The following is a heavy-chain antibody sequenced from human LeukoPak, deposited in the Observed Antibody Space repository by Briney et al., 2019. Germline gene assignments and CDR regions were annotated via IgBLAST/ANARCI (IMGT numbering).Heavy chain of an antibody. CDR3: ARDQLDSGYFDY. CDR2: ISSSSSYI. CDR1: GFTFSSYS. V-gene: IGHV3-21*01. J-gene: IGHJ4*02. D-gene: IGHD3/OR15-3a*01. Sequence: PGGSLRLSCAASGFTFSSYSMNWVRQAPGKGLEWVSSISSSSSYIYYADSVKGRFTISRDNAKNSLYLQMNSLRAEDTAVYYCARDQLDSGYFDYWGQGTLVTVSS.